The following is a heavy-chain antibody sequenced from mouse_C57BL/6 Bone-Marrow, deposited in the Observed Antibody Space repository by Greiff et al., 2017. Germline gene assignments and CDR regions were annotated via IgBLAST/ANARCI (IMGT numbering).Heavy chain of an antibody. J-gene: IGHJ2*01. CDR3: AREELRLPFDY. CDR2: ISYDGSN. D-gene: IGHD3-2*02. V-gene: IGHV3-6*01. Sequence: EVKLMESGPGLVKPSQSLFLTCSVTGYSITSGYYWNWILQCPGNKLECMGYISYDGSNNYNPSLKNRISITRDTSKNQFVLKLNSVTTEYTATYYCAREELRLPFDYWGQGTTLTVSS. CDR1: GYSITSGYY.